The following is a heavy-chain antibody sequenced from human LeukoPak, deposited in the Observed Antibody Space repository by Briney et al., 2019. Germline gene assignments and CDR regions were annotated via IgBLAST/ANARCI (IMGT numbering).Heavy chain of an antibody. CDR2: FYYGGST. CDR1: GGSISSSNSY. D-gene: IGHD3-16*01. J-gene: IGHJ4*02. V-gene: IGHV4-39*01. Sequence: SETLSLTCTVSGGSISSSNSYWGWIRQPPGKGLEWIGSFYYGGSTYYNPSLKSRVTISVDTSKNQFSLKLSSVTAADTAVYYCASLISDTDPLPIDYWGQGTLVTVSS. CDR3: ASLISDTDPLPIDY.